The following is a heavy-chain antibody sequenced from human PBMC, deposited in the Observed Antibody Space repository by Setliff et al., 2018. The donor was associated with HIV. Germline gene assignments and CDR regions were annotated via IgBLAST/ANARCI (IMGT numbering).Heavy chain of an antibody. CDR3: ARDYLYYNMYNGSPVYGMDV. J-gene: IGHJ6*02. Sequence: GGSLRLSCAASGFTFNSYGIHWVRQAPGRGLEWVSSISIGSGAAIYYAESVQGRFTVSRDNSKNSLYLQMNSLRVEDTAVYYCARDYLYYNMYNGSPVYGMDVWGQGTTVTVSS. CDR2: ISIGSGAAI. V-gene: IGHV3-21*01. D-gene: IGHD3-10*01. CDR1: GFTFNSYG.